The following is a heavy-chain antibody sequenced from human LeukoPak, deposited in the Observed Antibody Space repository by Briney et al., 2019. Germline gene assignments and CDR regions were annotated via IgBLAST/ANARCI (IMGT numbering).Heavy chain of an antibody. Sequence: APVKVSCKASGYTFTSYGISWVRQAPGHGLEWMRWISAYNGNTNYTQKLQGRVTMTTDTSTSTAYMELRSLRSDDTAVYYCARVPHCSGGSCYGHFDYWGQGTLVTVSS. D-gene: IGHD2-15*01. CDR1: GYTFTSYG. CDR3: ARVPHCSGGSCYGHFDY. CDR2: ISAYNGNT. J-gene: IGHJ4*02. V-gene: IGHV1-18*01.